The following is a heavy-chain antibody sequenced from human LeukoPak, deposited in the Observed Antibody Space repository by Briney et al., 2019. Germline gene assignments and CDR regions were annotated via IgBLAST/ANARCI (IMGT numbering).Heavy chain of an antibody. D-gene: IGHD3-3*01. CDR3: ARESERFLEWLPRPFDY. CDR1: GFTFSTYV. J-gene: IGHJ4*02. CDR2: ISSSSSTI. Sequence: GGSLRLSCAASGFTFSTYVIHWVRQAPGKGLEWVSYISSSSSTIYYADSVKGRFTISRDNAKNSLYLQMNSLRAEDTAVYYCARESERFLEWLPRPFDYWGQGTLVTVSS. V-gene: IGHV3-48*04.